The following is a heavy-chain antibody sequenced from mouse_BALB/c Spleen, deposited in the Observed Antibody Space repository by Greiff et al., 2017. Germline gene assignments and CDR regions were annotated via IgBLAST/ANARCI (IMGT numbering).Heavy chain of an antibody. CDR2: IDPANGNT. Sequence: VQLQQSGAELVKPGASVKLSCTASGFNIKDTYMHWVKQRPEQGLEWIGRIDPANGNTKYDPKFQGKATITADTSSNTAYLQLSSLTSEDTAVYYCDSYGNYDYYYAMDYWGQGTSVTVSS. V-gene: IGHV14-3*02. D-gene: IGHD2-1*01. CDR3: DSYGNYDYYYAMDY. CDR1: GFNIKDTY. J-gene: IGHJ4*01.